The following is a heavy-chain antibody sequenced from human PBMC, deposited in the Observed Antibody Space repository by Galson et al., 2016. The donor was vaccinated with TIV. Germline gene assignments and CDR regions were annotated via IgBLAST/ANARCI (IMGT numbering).Heavy chain of an antibody. Sequence: SVKVSCKASGGTFISYPISWVRQAPGQGLEWMGGIIPIFGTPNYAQKFQDRLTITASVKGRFTISRDDSKSIAYLQMNSLKTEDTAVYYCTRDKTRDIILIPAGMNDYWGQGTLVTVSS. J-gene: IGHJ4*02. D-gene: IGHD2-2*01. CDR3: TRDKTRDIILIPAGMNDY. CDR2: IIPIFGTP. V-gene: IGHV1-69*13. CDR1: GGTFISYP.